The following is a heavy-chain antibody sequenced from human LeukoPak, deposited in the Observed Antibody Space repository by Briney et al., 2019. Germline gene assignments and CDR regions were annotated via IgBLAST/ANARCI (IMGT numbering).Heavy chain of an antibody. CDR1: GFAFSSYW. D-gene: IGHD3-3*01. Sequence: GGSLRLSCAASGFAFSSYWMSWVRQAPGKGLEWVAKIKQDGREKYYVGSVKGRFTISRDNAKNSLYLKMNSLRAEDTAVYYCARTDFWSGYHRGYFDYWGQGTLVTVSS. J-gene: IGHJ4*02. CDR3: ARTDFWSGYHRGYFDY. CDR2: IKQDGREK. V-gene: IGHV3-7*05.